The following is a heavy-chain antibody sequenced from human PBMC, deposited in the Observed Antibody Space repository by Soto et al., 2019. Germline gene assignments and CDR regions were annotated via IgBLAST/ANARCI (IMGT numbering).Heavy chain of an antibody. V-gene: IGHV3-23*01. D-gene: IGHD2-2*02. J-gene: IGHJ6*02. CDR1: GFTFSGYA. Sequence: PGGSLRLSCAASGFTFSGYAMSWVRQAPGKGLEWVSAISGSGGSTYYADSVKGRFAISRDNSKNTLYLQMNSLRAEDTAVYYCAKYCSSTSCYIETYYYYGMDVWGQGTTVTVSS. CDR3: AKYCSSTSCYIETYYYYGMDV. CDR2: ISGSGGST.